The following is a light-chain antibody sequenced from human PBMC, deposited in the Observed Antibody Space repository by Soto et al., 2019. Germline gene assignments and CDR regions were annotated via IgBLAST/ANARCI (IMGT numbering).Light chain of an antibody. CDR3: QQTYSTPLT. Sequence: DIQMTQSPSSLSASVGDRVTITCRASQSIISYLNWYQQKPGKVPKLLIYAADSLQSGVPSRFSGSGSGTDFTLTISSLQPEDFATYYCQQTYSTPLTFGGGTKVDIK. J-gene: IGKJ4*01. CDR2: AAD. V-gene: IGKV1-39*01. CDR1: QSIISY.